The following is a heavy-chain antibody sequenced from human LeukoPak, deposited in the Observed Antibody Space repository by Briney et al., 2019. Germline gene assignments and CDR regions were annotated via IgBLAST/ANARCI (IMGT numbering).Heavy chain of an antibody. D-gene: IGHD4-11*01. V-gene: IGHV4-59*02. CDR2: VYYSGSA. Sequence: SETLSLTCTVSGDSVTTYYWSWIRQPPGKGLEWLGYVYYSGSATYNPSLKSRVTISVDTSKNQFSLRLSSVAAADTAVYYCARDGSNWSNDYYHGVDVWGQGTTVTVSS. CDR1: GDSVTTYY. J-gene: IGHJ6*02. CDR3: ARDGSNWSNDYYHGVDV.